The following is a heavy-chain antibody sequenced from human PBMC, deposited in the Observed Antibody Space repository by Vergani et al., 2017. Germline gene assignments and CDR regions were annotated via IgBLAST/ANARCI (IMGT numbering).Heavy chain of an antibody. V-gene: IGHV4-4*03. CDR3: ARLGYGGKGYWYFDL. D-gene: IGHD4-23*01. CDR2: IYHSGST. CDR1: GGSISSSNW. Sequence: QVQLQESGPGLVKPPGTLSLTCAVSGGSISSSNWWSWVRPPPGKGLDWIGEIYHSGSTNYNPSLKSRVTISVDKSKNQFSLKLSSVTAADTAVYYCARLGYGGKGYWYFDLWGRGTLVTVS. J-gene: IGHJ2*01.